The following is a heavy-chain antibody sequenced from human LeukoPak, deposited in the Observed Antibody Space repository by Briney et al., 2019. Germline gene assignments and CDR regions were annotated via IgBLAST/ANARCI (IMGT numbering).Heavy chain of an antibody. CDR2: IYSGDSDT. Sequence: GESLKISCKGSGYSFTNWWIAWARPMPGKGLELVGIIYSGDSDTRYSPSFQGQVTISADKSIKTAYLQWSSLKASDTAMYYCARGWLQFWYFDYWGQGTLVTVSS. V-gene: IGHV5-51*01. D-gene: IGHD5-24*01. J-gene: IGHJ4*02. CDR3: ARGWLQFWYFDY. CDR1: GYSFTNWW.